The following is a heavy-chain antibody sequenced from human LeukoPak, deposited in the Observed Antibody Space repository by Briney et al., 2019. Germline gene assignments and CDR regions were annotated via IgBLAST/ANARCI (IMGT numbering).Heavy chain of an antibody. J-gene: IGHJ5*02. D-gene: IGHD3-22*01. CDR3: ARPYYYDSRIDP. CDR1: GGSISSGDYH. CDR2: MYYSGST. Sequence: SETLSLTCTVSGGSISSGDYHWSWIRQPPGKGLEWIGYMYYSGSTYYNPSLKSRATISVDTSKNQFSLKLSSVTAADTAVYYCARPYYYDSRIDPWGQGTLVTVSS. V-gene: IGHV4-30-4*01.